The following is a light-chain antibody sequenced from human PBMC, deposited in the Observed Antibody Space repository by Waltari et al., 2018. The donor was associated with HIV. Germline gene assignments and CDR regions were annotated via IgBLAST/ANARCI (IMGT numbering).Light chain of an antibody. Sequence: DIQMSQAPSSLSDSVGDRVTITCRASRDISTDLAWYQQKSGEVPKLLIYGASTLRSGVSSRFRGSGSATEFTLTINGLQPEDAASYYCQNYDSAPVAFGQGTRLEI. V-gene: IGKV1-27*01. CDR3: QNYDSAPVA. CDR1: RDISTD. CDR2: GAS. J-gene: IGKJ5*01.